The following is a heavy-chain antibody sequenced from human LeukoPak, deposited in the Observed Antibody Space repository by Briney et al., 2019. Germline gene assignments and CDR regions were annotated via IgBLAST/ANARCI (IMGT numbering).Heavy chain of an antibody. D-gene: IGHD2-21*02. J-gene: IGHJ4*02. CDR3: ARTYGGDGGQRFDY. Sequence: GGSLRLSCAASGFTFSSYGMNWVRQAPGKGLEWVSSIGSSSDYIYYADSVKDRFTISRDNAKNSLYLQMNSLRAEDTAIYYCARTYGGDGGQRFDYWGQGTLVTVSS. V-gene: IGHV3-21*01. CDR2: IGSSSDYI. CDR1: GFTFSSYG.